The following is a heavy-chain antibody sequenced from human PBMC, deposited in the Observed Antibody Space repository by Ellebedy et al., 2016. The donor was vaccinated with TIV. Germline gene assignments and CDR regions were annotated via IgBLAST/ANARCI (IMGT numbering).Heavy chain of an antibody. CDR3: ARAFYGASQGGFDP. CDR1: GFTFSDYY. V-gene: IGHV3-11*06. CDR2: ISSTSSYT. J-gene: IGHJ5*02. Sequence: GGSLRLXXAASGFTFSDYYMSWIRQAPGKWLEWVSSISSTSSYTNYADSVKGRFTISRDNAKNSLYLQMNSLRAEDTAVYSCARAFYGASQGGFDPWGQGTLVTVSS. D-gene: IGHD3-10*01.